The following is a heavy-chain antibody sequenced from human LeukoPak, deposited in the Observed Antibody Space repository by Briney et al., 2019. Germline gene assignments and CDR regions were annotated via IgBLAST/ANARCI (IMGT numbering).Heavy chain of an antibody. V-gene: IGHV3-23*01. CDR2: TGSTGVST. CDR3: AKDPGVVPAHYFDY. Sequence: GGSLGLSCAASGFTFSSYAMNWVRQAPGKGLEWVSATGSTGVSTFYADSVKGRFTVSRDNSKNTLSLQMNSLRAEDTAVYYCAKDPGVVPAHYFDYWGQGILVTASS. D-gene: IGHD2-2*01. CDR1: GFTFSSYA. J-gene: IGHJ4*02.